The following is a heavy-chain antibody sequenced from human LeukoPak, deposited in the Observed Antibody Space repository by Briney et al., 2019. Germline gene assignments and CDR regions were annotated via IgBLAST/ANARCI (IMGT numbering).Heavy chain of an antibody. V-gene: IGHV3-48*02. CDR1: GFTFSSSS. CDR3: ARDRGSSSWHSFDY. D-gene: IGHD6-13*01. CDR2: INDGSNDI. Sequence: GGSLRLSCVASGFTFSSSSMNWVRQAPGKGLEWVSFINDGSNDIHYADSVKGRFTISRDNAKNSLYLQMNSLRDEDTAVYYCARDRGSSSWHSFDYWGQGTLVTVSS. J-gene: IGHJ4*02.